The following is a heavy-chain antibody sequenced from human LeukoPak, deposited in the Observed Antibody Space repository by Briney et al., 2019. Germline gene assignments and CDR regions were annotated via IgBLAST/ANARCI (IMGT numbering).Heavy chain of an antibody. J-gene: IGHJ4*02. CDR3: ARVLRGLEEGDDY. CDR1: GYSISSGYY. D-gene: IGHD4-17*01. Sequence: PSETLSLTCTVSGYSISSGYYWGWIRQPPGKGLEWIGSIYHSGSTYYNPSLKSRVTISVDTSKNQFSLKLSSVTAADTAVYYCARVLRGLEEGDDYWGQGTLVTVSS. CDR2: IYHSGST. V-gene: IGHV4-38-2*02.